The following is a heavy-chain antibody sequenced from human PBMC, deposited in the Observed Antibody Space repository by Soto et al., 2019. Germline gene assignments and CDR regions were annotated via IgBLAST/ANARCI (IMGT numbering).Heavy chain of an antibody. J-gene: IGHJ6*02. CDR2: IIPLFRTP. CDR3: ARDNDRLQLGGNYYYILDV. CDR1: GGTFSSSA. Sequence: HVQLVQSGAEMKEPGSSVKVSCNTSGGTFSSSAIRWLRQAPGQGLEWMGGIIPLFRTPDYAQKFQGRVTIAADEHTSTTYMQLSSLRSEDTAVYYCARDNDRLQLGGNYYYILDVWGQGTTITVSS. D-gene: IGHD4-4*01. V-gene: IGHV1-69*12.